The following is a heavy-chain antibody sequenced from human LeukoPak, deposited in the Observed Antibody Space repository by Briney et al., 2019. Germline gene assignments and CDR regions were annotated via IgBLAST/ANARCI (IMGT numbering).Heavy chain of an antibody. CDR3: ATDLFGAGDAFDI. J-gene: IGHJ3*02. Sequence: ASVKVSCKVSRYTLTELSMHWVRQAPGKGLEWMGGFDPEDGETIYAQKFQGRVTMTEDTSTDTAYVELSSLRSEDTAVYYCATDLFGAGDAFDIWGQGTMVTVSS. CDR2: FDPEDGET. V-gene: IGHV1-24*01. CDR1: RYTLTELS. D-gene: IGHD4/OR15-4a*01.